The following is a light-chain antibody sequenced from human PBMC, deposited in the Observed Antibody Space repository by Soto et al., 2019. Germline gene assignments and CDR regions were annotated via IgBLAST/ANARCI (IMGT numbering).Light chain of an antibody. V-gene: IGKV3-11*01. CDR1: QRFRDM. Sequence: VVLTQSRCTLSLSPGERATLSWMATQRFRDMLASYKQKPAQAPRLLIYESSNRATGIAARFSGSGSGTDFTLTISSLEPEDFAVSYCQQRSNWPQTFGQGTKVDI. CDR3: QQRSNWPQT. CDR2: ESS. J-gene: IGKJ1*01.